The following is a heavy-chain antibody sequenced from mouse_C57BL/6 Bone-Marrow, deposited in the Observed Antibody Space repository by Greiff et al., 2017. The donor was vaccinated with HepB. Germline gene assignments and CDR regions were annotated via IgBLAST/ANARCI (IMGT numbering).Heavy chain of an antibody. CDR1: GFSFNTYA. J-gene: IGHJ1*03. V-gene: IGHV10-1*01. D-gene: IGHD1-1*01. CDR2: IRSKSNNYAT. CDR3: VIFITTVVDWYFDV. Sequence: EVQGVESGGGLVQPKGSLKLSCAASGFSFNTYAMNWVRQAPGKGLEWVARIRSKSNNYATYYADSVKDRFTISRDDSESMLYLQMSNLKTEDTAMYYCVIFITTVVDWYFDVWGTGTTVTVSS.